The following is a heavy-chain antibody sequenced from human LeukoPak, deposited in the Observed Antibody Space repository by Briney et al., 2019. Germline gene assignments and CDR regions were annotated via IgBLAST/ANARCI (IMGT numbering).Heavy chain of an antibody. V-gene: IGHV1-3*01. D-gene: IGHD3-9*01. CDR2: INAGNGNT. J-gene: IGHJ4*02. Sequence: ASVKVSCKASGYTFTSYAIHWVRPAPGQRLEWMGWINAGNGNTKYSQKFQGRVTITRDTSASTAYMEMSSLRAEDTAVYYCARVGYFDWLLTYYFDYWGQGTLVTVSS. CDR3: ARVGYFDWLLTYYFDY. CDR1: GYTFTSYA.